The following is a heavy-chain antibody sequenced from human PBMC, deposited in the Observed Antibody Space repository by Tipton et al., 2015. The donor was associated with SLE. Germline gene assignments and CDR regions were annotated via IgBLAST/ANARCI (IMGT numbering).Heavy chain of an antibody. CDR2: ISYGGAT. J-gene: IGHJ6*02. CDR1: GGSINSHY. CDR3: ARGLLTWRVAIVGVDV. V-gene: IGHV4-59*08. Sequence: GLVKPSETLSLTCSVSGGSINSHYWIWIRQPPGKGLEWIGYISYGGATNYNPSLKSRVTISVDTAKSQFSLRLTSVTAADTAVYYCARGLLTWRVAIVGVDVWGQGTTVNVSS. D-gene: IGHD2-21*02.